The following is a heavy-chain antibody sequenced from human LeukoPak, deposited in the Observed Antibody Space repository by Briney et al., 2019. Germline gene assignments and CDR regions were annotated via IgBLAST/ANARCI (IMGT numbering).Heavy chain of an antibody. CDR1: GGTFSSYA. V-gene: IGHV1-69*13. J-gene: IGHJ6*02. CDR3: ASRIAARLYYYGMDV. CDR2: IIPIFGTA. Sequence: ASVKVSCKASGGTFSSYAISWVRQAPGQGLEWMGGIIPIFGTANYAQKFQGRVTITADESTSTAYMELSSLRSEDTAVYYCASRIAARLYYYGMDVWGQGTTVTVSS. D-gene: IGHD6-6*01.